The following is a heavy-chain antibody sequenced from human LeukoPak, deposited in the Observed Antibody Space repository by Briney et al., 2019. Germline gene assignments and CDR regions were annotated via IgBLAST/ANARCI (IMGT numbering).Heavy chain of an antibody. CDR3: ARRAYPYHYYMDV. CDR2: LSWNGGET. J-gene: IGHJ6*03. V-gene: IGHV3-20*04. Sequence: PGGSLRLSCAASGFTFHNHGMSWVRQAPGKGLEWVSSLSWNGGETRYADSVKGRFTIYRENAKNSLYLQMNSLGAEDTALYYCARRAYPYHYYMDVWGKGATVTVSS. D-gene: IGHD3-16*01. CDR1: GFTFHNHG.